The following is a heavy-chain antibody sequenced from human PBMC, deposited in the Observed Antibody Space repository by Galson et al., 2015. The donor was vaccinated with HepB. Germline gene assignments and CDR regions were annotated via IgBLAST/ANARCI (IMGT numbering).Heavy chain of an antibody. CDR2: IDPSDSYT. J-gene: IGHJ4*02. D-gene: IGHD3-22*01. Sequence: QSGAEVKKPGESLRISCKGSGYSFTSYWISWVRQMPGKGLEWMGRIDPSDSYTNYSPSFQGHVTISADKSISTAYLQWSSLKASDTAMYYCARPAQLYPDSSGYDDYWGQGTLVTVSS. CDR1: GYSFTSYW. CDR3: ARPAQLYPDSSGYDDY. V-gene: IGHV5-10-1*01.